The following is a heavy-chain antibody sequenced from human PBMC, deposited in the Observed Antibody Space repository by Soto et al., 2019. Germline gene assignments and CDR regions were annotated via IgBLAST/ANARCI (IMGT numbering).Heavy chain of an antibody. Sequence: QVQLVQSGAEVKKPGSSVKVSCKASGGTFSTSAISWVRQAPGQGLEWVGGIMPVFPTPDYAQNFQGRVTITADESTTTAYLELTSLRADDTAVYYCARDKDRLQLGGNYYYILDVWGQGSAITVSS. CDR3: ARDKDRLQLGGNYYYILDV. CDR1: GGTFSTSA. V-gene: IGHV1-69*12. J-gene: IGHJ6*02. D-gene: IGHD1-1*01. CDR2: IMPVFPTP.